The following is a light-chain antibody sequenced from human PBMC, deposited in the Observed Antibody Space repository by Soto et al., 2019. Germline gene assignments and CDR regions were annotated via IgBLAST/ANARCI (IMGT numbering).Light chain of an antibody. CDR1: QSVSNNY. CDR3: QQYGSSGT. CDR2: GAS. J-gene: IGKJ1*01. Sequence: LVFKHSPGTLSLYPGARATLSCRASQSVSNNYLAWYQQKPGQPPRLLIYGASNRATGIPDRFSGSGSGTEFPLTISRLEPEDFAVDDCQQYGSSGTFGQGTKVDI. V-gene: IGKV3-20*01.